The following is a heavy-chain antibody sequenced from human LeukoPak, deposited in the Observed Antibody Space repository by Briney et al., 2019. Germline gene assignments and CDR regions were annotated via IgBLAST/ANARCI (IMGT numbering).Heavy chain of an antibody. CDR3: ARYGGTPLLWFGEFKGWFDP. CDR1: GFTFSSYA. D-gene: IGHD3-10*01. CDR2: ISFDGSNK. V-gene: IGHV3-30*04. J-gene: IGHJ5*02. Sequence: PGGSLRLSCAASGFTFSSYAMHWVRQAPGKGLEWVALISFDGSNKYYADSVKARFIISRDNSKNTVYLQMNSLRAEDTAVYYCARYGGTPLLWFGEFKGWFDPWSQGTLVTVSS.